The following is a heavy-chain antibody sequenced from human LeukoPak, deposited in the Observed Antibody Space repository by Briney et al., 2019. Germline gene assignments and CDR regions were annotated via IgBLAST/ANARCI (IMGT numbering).Heavy chain of an antibody. D-gene: IGHD3-22*01. Sequence: ASVKVSCKASGGTFSSYAISWVRQAPGQGLEWMGRIIPIFGTANYAQKIQGRVTLSTDESTSTAYIELSGLRSVATAVYYTARYGGVVITMDWGQGTLVTVSS. V-gene: IGHV1-69*05. J-gene: IGHJ4*02. CDR2: IIPIFGTA. CDR3: ARYGGVVITMD. CDR1: GGTFSSYA.